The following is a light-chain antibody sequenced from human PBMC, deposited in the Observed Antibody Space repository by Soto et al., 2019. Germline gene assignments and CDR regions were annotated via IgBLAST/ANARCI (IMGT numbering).Light chain of an antibody. CDR2: EVT. J-gene: IGLJ1*01. Sequence: QSALTQPASVSGSPGQSIAISCTGTSSDVGIYNYVSWYQQHPGKVPKLIIYEVTNRPSGVSNRFSGSKSGNTASLTVSGLQADDEADYYCCSYAGSNNYDLFGPGTKLTVL. CDR3: CSYAGSNNYDL. CDR1: SSDVGIYNY. V-gene: IGLV2-14*01.